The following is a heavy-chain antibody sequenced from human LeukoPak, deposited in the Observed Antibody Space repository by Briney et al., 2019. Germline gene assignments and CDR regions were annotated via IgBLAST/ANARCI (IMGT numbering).Heavy chain of an antibody. CDR3: TRDRAHGTQDY. J-gene: IGHJ4*02. D-gene: IGHD1-26*01. Sequence: SETLSLTCTVSGGSFTDYFWGWIRQPPGKGLEWIGSIYYSGRTFYNPSLKIRVSISLDTSKGQFSLNLDSVTAADTAVYFCTRDRAHGTQDYWGQGTLVTVS. CDR2: IYYSGRT. CDR1: GGSFTDYF. V-gene: IGHV4-39*07.